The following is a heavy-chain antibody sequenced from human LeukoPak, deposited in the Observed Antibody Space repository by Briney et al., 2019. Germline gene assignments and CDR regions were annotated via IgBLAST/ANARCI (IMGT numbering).Heavy chain of an antibody. CDR3: ARFLDYVLDH. Sequence: SETLSLTCTVSAGSISSSSFYWGWIRQPPGKGLEWIGNIDYSGTTYYNPSLKSRVTISVDTSKNQFSLKLSSVTAADTAVYYCARFLDYVLDHWGQGTLVTVSS. J-gene: IGHJ4*02. CDR1: AGSISSSSFY. D-gene: IGHD3/OR15-3a*01. CDR2: IDYSGTT. V-gene: IGHV4-39*01.